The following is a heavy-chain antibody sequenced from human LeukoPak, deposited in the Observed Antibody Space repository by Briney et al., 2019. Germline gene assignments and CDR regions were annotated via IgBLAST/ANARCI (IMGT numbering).Heavy chain of an antibody. CDR3: ARAGYTISYYSLDY. V-gene: IGHV4-4*07. CDR2: IYTTGTT. J-gene: IGHJ4*02. CDR1: GGSINSYY. Sequence: SETLSLTCTVSGGSINSYYWGWIRQPAGRGLEWIGRIYTTGTTSYNPSLKSRVTISVDTSKNQFYLKLTSVTAADTAMYYCARAGYTISYYSLDYWGQGSLVTVSS. D-gene: IGHD1-26*01.